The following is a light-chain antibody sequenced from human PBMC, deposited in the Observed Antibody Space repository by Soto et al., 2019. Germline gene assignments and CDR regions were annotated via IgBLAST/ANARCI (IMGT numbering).Light chain of an antibody. Sequence: QSVLTQSPSASASLGASVKLTCTLSSGHSSYAIAWHQQQPEKGPRYLMKLNSDGSHSKGDGIPDRFSGSSSGAERYLTISSLQSEDEADYYWQTWGTGIPHVVFGGGTKLTVL. J-gene: IGLJ2*01. V-gene: IGLV4-69*01. CDR3: QTWGTGIPHVV. CDR1: SGHSSYA. CDR2: LNSDGSH.